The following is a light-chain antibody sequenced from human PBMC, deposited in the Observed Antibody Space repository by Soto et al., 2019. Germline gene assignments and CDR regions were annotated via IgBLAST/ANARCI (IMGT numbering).Light chain of an antibody. CDR1: TSNIGSNY. V-gene: IGLV1-47*01. J-gene: IGLJ1*01. CDR3: AAWDDSLSGYI. CDR2: RNN. Sequence: QSVLTQPPSVSGNPGQRVTISCSGSTSNIGSNYVYWYQQLPGTAPKLLIYRNNQRPSGVPDRLSGAKSGTSASLAISGLRSEDEADYYCAAWDDSLSGYIFGTGTKVTVL.